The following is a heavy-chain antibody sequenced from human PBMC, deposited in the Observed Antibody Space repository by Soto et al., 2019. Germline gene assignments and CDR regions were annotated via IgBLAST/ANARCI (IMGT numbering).Heavy chain of an antibody. CDR2: INHSGST. D-gene: IGHD3-16*02. V-gene: IGHV4-34*01. CDR3: ARGYCYIWGSYHYFYYYMDV. J-gene: IGHJ6*03. Sequence: SETLSLTCAVYGGSFSGYYWSWIRQPPGKGLEWIGEINHSGSTNYNPSLKSRVTISVDTSKNQFSLKLSSVTASDTAVYYCARGYCYIWGSYHYFYYYMDVWGKGTTVTAP. CDR1: GGSFSGYY.